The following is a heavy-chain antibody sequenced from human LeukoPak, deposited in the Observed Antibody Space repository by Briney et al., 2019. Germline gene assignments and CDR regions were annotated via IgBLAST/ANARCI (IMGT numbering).Heavy chain of an antibody. D-gene: IGHD4-17*01. V-gene: IGHV4-34*01. Sequence: SETLSLTCAVYGGSFSGYYWSWIRQPPGKGLEWIGEINHSGSTNYNPSLKSRVTISVDTSKNQFSLKLSSVTAADTAVYYCARHDYEGTSNPNWFDPWGQGTLVTVSS. CDR2: INHSGST. J-gene: IGHJ5*02. CDR1: GGSFSGYY. CDR3: ARHDYEGTSNPNWFDP.